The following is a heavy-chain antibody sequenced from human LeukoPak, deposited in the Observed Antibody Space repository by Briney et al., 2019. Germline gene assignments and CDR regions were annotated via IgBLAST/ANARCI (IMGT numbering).Heavy chain of an antibody. CDR1: GYTFTVYY. D-gene: IGHD3-22*01. CDR2: INPNSGGT. V-gene: IGHV1-2*02. J-gene: IGHJ4*02. CDR3: ARGYYYDSSGYFFDY. Sequence: ASVTVSFTASGYTFTVYYMHWMRQPPGQGHERMGWINPNSGGTNYAQQFQGRVTMTRDTSISTAYMELSRLRSDDTAVYYCARGYYYDSSGYFFDYWGQGTLVTVSS.